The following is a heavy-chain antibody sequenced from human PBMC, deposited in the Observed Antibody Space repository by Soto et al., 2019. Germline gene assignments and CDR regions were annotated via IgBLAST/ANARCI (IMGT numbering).Heavy chain of an antibody. D-gene: IGHD3-10*01. V-gene: IGHV4-31*03. CDR3: ARLVLLWFGELLYWFDP. CDR1: GGSISSGGNY. CDR2: IYYSGST. Sequence: PSETLSLTCTVSGGSISSGGNYWNWLRQHPGKGLEWIGYIYYSGSTCYNPSLKSRVTILVDTSKNQFSLKLSSVTAADTAVYYCARLVLLWFGELLYWFDPWGQGTLVTVSS. J-gene: IGHJ5*02.